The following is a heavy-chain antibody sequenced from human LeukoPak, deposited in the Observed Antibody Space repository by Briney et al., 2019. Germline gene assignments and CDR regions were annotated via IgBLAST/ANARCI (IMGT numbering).Heavy chain of an antibody. CDR1: GFTFSSYN. V-gene: IGHV3-48*02. CDR2: ISSRSSTI. Sequence: PGGSLRLSCAASGFTFSSYNMNWVRQAPGKGLEWVSYISSRSSTIYYADSVKGRFTISRDNAKNSLYLQMNSLRDEDTAVYYCARRLVEAITGAFDIWGQGTMVTVSS. CDR3: ARRLVEAITGAFDI. J-gene: IGHJ3*02. D-gene: IGHD2-15*01.